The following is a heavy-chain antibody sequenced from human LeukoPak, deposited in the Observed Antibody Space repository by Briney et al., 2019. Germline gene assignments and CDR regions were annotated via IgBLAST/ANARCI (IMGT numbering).Heavy chain of an antibody. J-gene: IGHJ4*02. D-gene: IGHD3/OR15-3a*01. CDR1: GFPFSSYA. V-gene: IGHV3-23*01. CDR3: VIGPRQKRGLTTY. Sequence: GGSLRLSCAASGFPFSSYAMSWVPQAPGKGLVYVSGISGSGAGTYYADSVKGRCTISRDKSETTLYLQMNSLRDEDTAIYYCVIGPRQKRGLTTYWGQGTLVIVSS. CDR2: ISGSGAGT.